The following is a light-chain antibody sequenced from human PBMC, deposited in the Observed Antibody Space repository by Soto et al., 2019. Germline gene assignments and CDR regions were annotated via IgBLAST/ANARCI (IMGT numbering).Light chain of an antibody. J-gene: IGLJ2*01. CDR1: SSNIGSNY. Sequence: QSVLTQPPSASGTPGQRVTISCSGSSSNIGSNYVYWYQQLPGTAPKLLIYRSNQRPSGVPDRFSGSKSGTSASLDISGLRSEDEADYYCAAWDDSLKNILFGGGTKLTVL. CDR3: AAWDDSLKNIL. V-gene: IGLV1-47*01. CDR2: RSN.